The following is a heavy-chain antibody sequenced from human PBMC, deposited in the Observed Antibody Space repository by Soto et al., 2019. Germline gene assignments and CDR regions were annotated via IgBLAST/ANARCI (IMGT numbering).Heavy chain of an antibody. Sequence: GGSLRLSCAVSGLTFSSFEMDWDRKAAGKWPECISYISRGATTTYYADSVRRRFTISRDDAENSVFLQMDSLRVEDTAIYFCATRSTDYYFYWGQGTLVTVSS. CDR2: ISRGATTT. V-gene: IGHV3-48*03. D-gene: IGHD3-9*01. CDR1: GLTFSSFE. J-gene: IGHJ4*02. CDR3: ATRSTDYYFY.